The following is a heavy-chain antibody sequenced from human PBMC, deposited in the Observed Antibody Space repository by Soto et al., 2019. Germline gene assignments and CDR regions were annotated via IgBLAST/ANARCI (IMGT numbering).Heavy chain of an antibody. V-gene: IGHV1-58*02. D-gene: IGHD5-12*01. Sequence: QMQLVQSGPEVKKPGTSVKVSRKASGFTFTSSAMQWVRQARGQRLEWIGWIVVGSGNTNYAQKFHERVSLTRDMSKRTAYMELSSLRSEDTAVYYCAAGVTYDGNFDIWGQGTMVTVSS. CDR3: AAGVTYDGNFDI. CDR1: GFTFTSSA. CDR2: IVVGSGNT. J-gene: IGHJ3*02.